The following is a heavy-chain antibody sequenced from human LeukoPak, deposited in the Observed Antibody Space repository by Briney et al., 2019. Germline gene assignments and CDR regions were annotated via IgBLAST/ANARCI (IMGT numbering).Heavy chain of an antibody. J-gene: IGHJ6*03. CDR2: IYYSGST. D-gene: IGHD3-22*01. Sequence: PSETLSLTCTVSGGSISSYYWGWIRQPPGKGLEWIGSIYYSGSTYYNPSLKSRVTISVDTSKNQFSLKLSSVTAADTAVYYCARVRGYDSSGYYFGYYYYCYMDVWGKGTTVTVSS. CDR1: GGSISSYY. CDR3: ARVRGYDSSGYYFGYYYYCYMDV. V-gene: IGHV4-39*07.